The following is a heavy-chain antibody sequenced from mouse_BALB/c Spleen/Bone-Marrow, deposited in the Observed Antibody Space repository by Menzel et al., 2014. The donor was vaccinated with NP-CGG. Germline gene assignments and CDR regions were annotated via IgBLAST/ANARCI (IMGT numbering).Heavy chain of an antibody. CDR3: ARAITWYFDV. Sequence: EVMLVESGGGLVKPGGSLKLSCAASGFTFSSYAMSWVRQTPEKRLEWVATISSGGSYTYYPDSVKGRFTISRDNAKNTLYLQMSSLRSEDTAMYYCARAITWYFDVWGAGTTVTVSS. CDR2: ISSGGSYT. V-gene: IGHV5-9-1*01. D-gene: IGHD1-1*01. J-gene: IGHJ1*01. CDR1: GFTFSSYA.